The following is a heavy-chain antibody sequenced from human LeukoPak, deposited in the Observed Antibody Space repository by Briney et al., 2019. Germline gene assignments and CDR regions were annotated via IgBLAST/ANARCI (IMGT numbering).Heavy chain of an antibody. D-gene: IGHD2-21*01. CDR1: GFTFSSYA. J-gene: IGHJ4*02. Sequence: AESLTLSCAASGFTFSSYARSWVRQAPGKGLEWVSDIISSGSSTYYADSVKGRFTVSRANINNALHLQMDSLRVEETAVYYCAKDHGAAVVPRRFDYGRRGTLVTVPS. V-gene: IGHV3-23*01. CDR2: IISSGSST. CDR3: AKDHGAAVVPRRFDY.